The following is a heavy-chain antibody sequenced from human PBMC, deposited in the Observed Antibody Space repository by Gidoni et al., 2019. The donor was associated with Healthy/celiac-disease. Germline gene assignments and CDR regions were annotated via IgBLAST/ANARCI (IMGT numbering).Heavy chain of an antibody. J-gene: IGHJ6*02. CDR2: IDPSDSYT. Sequence: ISWVRQMPGKGLEWMGRIDPSDSYTNYSPSFQGHVTISADKSISTAYLQWSSLKASDTAMYYCARPGSCSSTSCYSYYYGMDVWGQGTTVTVSS. V-gene: IGHV5-10-1*01. D-gene: IGHD2-2*01. CDR3: ARPGSCSSTSCYSYYYGMDV.